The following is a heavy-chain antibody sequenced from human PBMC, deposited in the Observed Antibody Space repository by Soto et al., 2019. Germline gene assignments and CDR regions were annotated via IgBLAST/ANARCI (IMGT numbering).Heavy chain of an antibody. V-gene: IGHV3-23*01. CDR1: GFTFSSYA. D-gene: IGHD2-2*01. J-gene: IGHJ4*02. CDR3: AKDPTNIVVVPAVGFDY. CDR2: ISGSGGST. Sequence: EVQLLESGGGLVQPGGSLRLSCAASGFTFSSYAMSWVRQAPGKGLDWVSAISGSGGSTYYADSVKGRFTISRDNSKNTLYLQMNSLRAEDTAVYYCAKDPTNIVVVPAVGFDYWGQGTLVTVPS.